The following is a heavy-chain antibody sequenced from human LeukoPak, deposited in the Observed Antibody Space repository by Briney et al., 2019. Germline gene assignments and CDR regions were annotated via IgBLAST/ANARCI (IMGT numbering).Heavy chain of an antibody. J-gene: IGHJ4*02. CDR3: ARFGSGRQFHYLDF. CDR1: GFSFVGYW. Sequence: PGGSLRLSCAVSGFSFVGYWMTWVRQAPGKGLEWVANINQDGSETYYVDSVKGRLTISRANPKNSLYLQMNSLRAEDTALYYCARFGSGRQFHYLDFWGQGALVTVSS. CDR2: INQDGSET. V-gene: IGHV3-7*01. D-gene: IGHD3-10*01.